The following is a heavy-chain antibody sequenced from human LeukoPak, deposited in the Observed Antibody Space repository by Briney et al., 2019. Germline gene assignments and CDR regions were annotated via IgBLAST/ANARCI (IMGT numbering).Heavy chain of an antibody. J-gene: IGHJ4*02. CDR2: IYHSGST. CDR1: GGSISSGGYS. CDR3: ARERISYDSSGYYGSYYFDY. V-gene: IGHV4-30-2*01. Sequence: SETLSLTCAVSGGSISSGGYSWSWIRQPPGKGLEWIGYIYHSGSTYYNPSLKSRVTISVDRSKNQFSLKLSSVTAADTAVYHCARERISYDSSGYYGSYYFDYWGQGTLVTVSS. D-gene: IGHD3-22*01.